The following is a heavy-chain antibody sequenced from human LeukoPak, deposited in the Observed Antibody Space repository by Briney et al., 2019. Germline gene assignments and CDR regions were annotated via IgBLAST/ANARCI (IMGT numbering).Heavy chain of an antibody. V-gene: IGHV3-30-3*01. J-gene: IGHJ4*02. CDR1: GFTFSNYA. Sequence: GRSLRLSCAASGFTFSNYAMHWVRQAPGKGLEWVAVISYDGSDKYYADSVKGRFTISRDNAKNTLYLQMNSLRAEDTAVYYCARGGPRRGAYFDYWGQGTLVTVSS. CDR3: ARGGPRRGAYFDY. CDR2: ISYDGSDK.